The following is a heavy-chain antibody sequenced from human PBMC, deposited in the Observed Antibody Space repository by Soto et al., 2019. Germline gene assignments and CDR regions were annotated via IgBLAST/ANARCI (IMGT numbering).Heavy chain of an antibody. D-gene: IGHD3-16*01. Sequence: GGPLRLSCAVSGFTFDENAMHWVRQAREKGLEWVSGINLKSDIGYADSVKGRFTISRDNAENSLYLQMNSLRAEDTALYYCAISQDRGGRTTFIYWGQGTQVTVSS. CDR2: INLKSDI. CDR1: GFTFDENA. CDR3: AISQDRGGRTTFIY. J-gene: IGHJ1*01. V-gene: IGHV3-9*01.